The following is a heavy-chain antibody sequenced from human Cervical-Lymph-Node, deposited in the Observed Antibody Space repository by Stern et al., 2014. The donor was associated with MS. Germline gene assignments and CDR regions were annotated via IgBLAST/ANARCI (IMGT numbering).Heavy chain of an antibody. V-gene: IGHV3-30*03. CDR2: ILYDGANK. Sequence: VQLVESGGGVVQPGRSLGLSCAASGFTFSSYSLHWVRQAPGKGPEWVAVILYDGANKYYADSVKGRFTISRDNSKNTMHLQMDSLRAEDTAVYYCARASYQWSFAQPRDNYGMGVWGQGATVTVSS. CDR1: GFTFSSYS. J-gene: IGHJ6*02. D-gene: IGHD6-19*01. CDR3: ARASYQWSFAQPRDNYGMGV.